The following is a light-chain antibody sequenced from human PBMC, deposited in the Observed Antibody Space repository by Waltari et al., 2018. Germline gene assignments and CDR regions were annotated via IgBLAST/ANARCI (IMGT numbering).Light chain of an antibody. CDR3: QQYEGSVVT. CDR1: QTITGSW. J-gene: IGKJ4*01. CDR2: GAS. V-gene: IGKV3-20*01. Sequence: EIVLTQSPGTLSVSPGERVTVSCGASQTITGSWLTWYHQKPGQAPRLLIYGASNRAPGIPDRFSGSGSGTDFTLTISRLEPEDSAVYYCQQYEGSVVTFGGGTKVEIK.